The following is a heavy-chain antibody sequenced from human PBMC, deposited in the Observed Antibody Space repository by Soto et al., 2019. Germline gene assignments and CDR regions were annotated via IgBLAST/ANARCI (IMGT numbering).Heavy chain of an antibody. CDR3: ARGRSGDY. V-gene: IGHV1-18*01. CDR1: GYDFTTYG. CDR2: ISAHNGNT. Sequence: QVHLVQSGAEVKKPGASVKVSCKGSGYDFTTYGITWVRQAPGQGLEWMAWISAHNGNTDYAQKLQGRVTVTRDTSTSTAYMELRSLRSDDTAVYYWARGRSGDYWGQGALVTVSS. J-gene: IGHJ4*02.